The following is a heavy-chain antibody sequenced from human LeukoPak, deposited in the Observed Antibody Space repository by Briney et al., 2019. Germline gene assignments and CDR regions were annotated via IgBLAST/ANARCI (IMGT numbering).Heavy chain of an antibody. CDR2: INPNSGGT. Sequence: ASVKVSCKASGYTFTAYCMHWVRQAPGQGLEWMGWINPNSGGTNSSQKFQDRVTLTRDTSISTAYMELSSLRSDDTAVYYCARAYGSGSSYHPDYWGQGTLVTVSS. CDR3: ARAYGSGSSYHPDY. J-gene: IGHJ4*02. D-gene: IGHD3-10*01. CDR1: GYTFTAYC. V-gene: IGHV1-2*02.